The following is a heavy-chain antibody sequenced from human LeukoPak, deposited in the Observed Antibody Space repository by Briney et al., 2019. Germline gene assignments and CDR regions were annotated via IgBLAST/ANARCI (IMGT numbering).Heavy chain of an antibody. J-gene: IGHJ4*02. D-gene: IGHD2-8*02. CDR2: INHSGST. Sequence: SETLSLTCAVYGGSFSGYYWSWIRQPPGKGLEWIGEINHSGSTNYNPSLKSRVTISVDTSKNQFSLKLSSVTAADTAVYFCARDDEHFTGTVWYDKLDCWGQGTLVTVSS. V-gene: IGHV4-34*01. CDR3: ARDDEHFTGTVWYDKLDC. CDR1: GGSFSGYY.